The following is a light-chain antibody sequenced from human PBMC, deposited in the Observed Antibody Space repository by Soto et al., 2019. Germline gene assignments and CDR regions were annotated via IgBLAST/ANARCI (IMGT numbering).Light chain of an antibody. CDR3: QHYGSLYT. CDR2: GAS. V-gene: IGKV3-20*01. Sequence: EILLTQSPDTLSLSPGERATLSCRASQSVSSSSLAWYQQKPGQAPRLLIYGASSRATGIPDRFSGSGSGTDFVITISRLEPEDFAVYYWQHYGSLYTFGQGTKLEIK. J-gene: IGKJ2*01. CDR1: QSVSSSS.